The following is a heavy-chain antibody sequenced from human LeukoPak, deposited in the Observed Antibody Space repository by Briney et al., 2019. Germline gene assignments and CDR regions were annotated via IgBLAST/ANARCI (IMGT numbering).Heavy chain of an antibody. CDR3: ARDQEGIAVPGTKGRAFDP. D-gene: IGHD6-19*01. V-gene: IGHV1-69*06. J-gene: IGHJ5*02. CDR1: GGTFSSYA. Sequence: SVKVSCKASGGTFSSYAISWVRQAPGQGLEWMGGIIPIFGTANYAQKFQGRVTITADKSTSTAYMELSSLRSEDTAVHYCARDQEGIAVPGTKGRAFDPWGQGTLVTVSS. CDR2: IIPIFGTA.